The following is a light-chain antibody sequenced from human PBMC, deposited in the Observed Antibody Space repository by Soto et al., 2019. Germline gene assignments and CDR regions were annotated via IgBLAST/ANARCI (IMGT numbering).Light chain of an antibody. CDR1: QSISSH. Sequence: DMQMTQSPSSLSASIGDRVSIXXRASQSISSHLNWYQQKPGRAPKIXIYAASSLQSGVPSRFSGFGSGTDFTLIINSLQPEDFATYYCQQSYSTPLTFGGGTKVDIK. V-gene: IGKV1-39*01. J-gene: IGKJ4*01. CDR3: QQSYSTPLT. CDR2: AAS.